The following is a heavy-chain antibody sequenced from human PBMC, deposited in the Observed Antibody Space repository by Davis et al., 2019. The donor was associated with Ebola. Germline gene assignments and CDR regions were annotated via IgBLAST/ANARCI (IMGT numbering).Heavy chain of an antibody. CDR3: AKGPLGQLPD. CDR1: GFTFSTYS. D-gene: IGHD1-26*01. J-gene: IGHJ4*02. V-gene: IGHV3-48*01. CDR2: ISSSSSTI. Sequence: GESLKISCVASGFTFSTYSMNWVRQAPGKGLEWISYISSSSSTIYYADSVKGRFTISRDNSKNTLYLQMNSLRAEDTAIYFCAKGPLGQLPDWGQGTLVTVSS.